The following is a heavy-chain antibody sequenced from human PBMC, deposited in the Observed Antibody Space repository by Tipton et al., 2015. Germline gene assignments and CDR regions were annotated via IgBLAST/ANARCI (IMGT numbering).Heavy chain of an antibody. V-gene: IGHV4-4*07. J-gene: IGHJ4*02. Sequence: TLSLTCTIPGDSISNYFWSWIRQPAGKGLEWIGRIQTSGNTNYNPSLKSRVTMSADTSKNQSSLKLSSVTAADTAVYYCAGEKRISIFGVLIPHFDFRGQGALVSVSS. CDR3: AGEKRISIFGVLIPHFDF. CDR2: IQTSGNT. CDR1: GDSISNYF. D-gene: IGHD3-3*01.